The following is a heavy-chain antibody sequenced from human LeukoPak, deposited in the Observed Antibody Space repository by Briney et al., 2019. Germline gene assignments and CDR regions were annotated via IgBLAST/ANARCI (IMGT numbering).Heavy chain of an antibody. CDR1: GGSFSGYY. Sequence: SETLSLTCALYGGSFSGYYWSWISQPPGKGLEWIGEINHSGNSNYNPSLKSRVTISVDTSKNQFSLKLSSVTAADTAVYYCARSRTYYYGSGPGLWGQGTLVTVSS. V-gene: IGHV4-34*01. D-gene: IGHD3-10*01. CDR2: INHSGNS. CDR3: ARSRTYYYGSGPGL. J-gene: IGHJ4*02.